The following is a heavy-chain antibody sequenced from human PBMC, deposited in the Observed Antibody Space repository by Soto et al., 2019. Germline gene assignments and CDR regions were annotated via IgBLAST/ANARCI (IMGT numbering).Heavy chain of an antibody. CDR2: ISAYNGNT. Sequence: QVQLVQSGAEVKKPGASVKVSCKASGYTFTSYGISWVRQAPGQGLEWMGWISAYNGNTNYAQKLQGRVTMTTDTATSTAYMELRSLRSDDTAVYYCARDQTGSPYYDYIWGSYRYTWFDPWGQGTLVTVSS. D-gene: IGHD3-16*02. V-gene: IGHV1-18*01. CDR3: ARDQTGSPYYDYIWGSYRYTWFDP. J-gene: IGHJ5*02. CDR1: GYTFTSYG.